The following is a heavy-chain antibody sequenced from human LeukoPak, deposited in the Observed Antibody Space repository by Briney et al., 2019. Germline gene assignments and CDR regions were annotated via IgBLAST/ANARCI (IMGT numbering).Heavy chain of an antibody. V-gene: IGHV4-59*08. CDR1: GGSISSYY. CDR3: ARQKGDAFDI. Sequence: SETLSLTCTVSGGSISSYYWSWIRQPPGKGLEWIGYIYYSGSTYYHPSLRRRVTILVDTSKNQFSLKLSSVTAADTAVYYCARQKGDAFDIWGQGTMVTVSS. J-gene: IGHJ3*02. CDR2: IYYSGST.